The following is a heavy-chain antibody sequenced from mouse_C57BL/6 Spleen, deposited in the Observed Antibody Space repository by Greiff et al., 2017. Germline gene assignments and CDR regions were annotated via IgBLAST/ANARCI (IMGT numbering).Heavy chain of an antibody. J-gene: IGHJ2*01. CDR2: IYSRSGNT. CDR1: GYTFTSYG. CDR3: ARSKDRITSLFDY. V-gene: IGHV1-81*01. D-gene: IGHD2-4*01. Sequence: QVQLQQSGAELARPGASVKLSCKASGYTFTSYGISWVKQRTGQGLEWIGEIYSRSGNTYYNEKFKGKATLTADKSSSTAYMELRSLTSEDSAVYFCARSKDRITSLFDYWGQGTTLTVSS.